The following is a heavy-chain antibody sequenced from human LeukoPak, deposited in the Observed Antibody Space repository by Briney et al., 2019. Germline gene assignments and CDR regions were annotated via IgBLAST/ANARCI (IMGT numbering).Heavy chain of an antibody. J-gene: IGHJ4*02. CDR3: ARESLNYGGNRILDY. V-gene: IGHV4-4*07. Sequence: PSETLSLTCTVSGGSISSYHWSWIRQPAGKGLEWIGRIYTSGSTDYNPSLKTRVTISVDTSKNQFPLNLNSVTAADTAVYYCARESLNYGGNRILDYWGQGALVIVSS. CDR1: GGSISSYH. CDR2: IYTSGST. D-gene: IGHD4-23*01.